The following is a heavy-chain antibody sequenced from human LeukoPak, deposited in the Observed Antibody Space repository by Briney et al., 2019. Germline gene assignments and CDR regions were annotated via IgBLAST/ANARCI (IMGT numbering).Heavy chain of an antibody. V-gene: IGHV4-39*07. CDR1: GGSISSSSYY. Sequence: SETLSLTCTVSGGSISSSSYYWGWIRQPPGKGLEWIGSIYYSGSTYYNPSLKSRVTISVDTSKNQFSLKLSSVTAADTAVYYCARVLSSSWPDAFDIWGQGTMVTVSS. D-gene: IGHD6-13*01. J-gene: IGHJ3*02. CDR3: ARVLSSSWPDAFDI. CDR2: IYYSGST.